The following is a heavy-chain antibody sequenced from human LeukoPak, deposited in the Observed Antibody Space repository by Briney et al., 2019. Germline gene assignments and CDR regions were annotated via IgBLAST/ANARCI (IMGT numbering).Heavy chain of an antibody. J-gene: IGHJ4*02. CDR1: GFTFSSYS. V-gene: IGHV3-21*01. CDR2: ISSSSSYI. D-gene: IGHD5-18*01. CDR3: ARERISAMIDY. Sequence: GGSLRLSCAASGFTFSSYSMKWLRQAPGKGLEWVSSISSSSSYISYADSVKGRFTISRDNAKNSLYLQMNSLRAEDTAVNYCARERISAMIDYWGQGTLVTVSS.